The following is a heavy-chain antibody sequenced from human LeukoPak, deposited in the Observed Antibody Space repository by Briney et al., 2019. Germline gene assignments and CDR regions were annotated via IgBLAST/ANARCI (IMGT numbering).Heavy chain of an antibody. D-gene: IGHD5-24*01. CDR3: ARSVAWPADYFDY. Sequence: GGSLRLSCAASGFTFSNYWMSWVRQAPGKGLEWVATIKQDGSDKYYMDSAKGRFTIARDDAKNSLYLQMNSLRAEDTAVYYCARSVAWPADYFDYWGQGTLVTVSS. V-gene: IGHV3-7*01. CDR2: IKQDGSDK. J-gene: IGHJ4*02. CDR1: GFTFSNYW.